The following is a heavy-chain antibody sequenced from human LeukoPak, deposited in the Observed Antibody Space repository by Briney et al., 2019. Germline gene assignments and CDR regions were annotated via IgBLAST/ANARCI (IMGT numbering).Heavy chain of an antibody. J-gene: IGHJ3*02. D-gene: IGHD3-10*01. Sequence: PSETLSLTCTVSGGSISSYYWSWIRQPAGKGLEWIGRIYTSGSTNYNPSLKSRVTMSVDTSKNQFSLKLSSVTAAGTAVYYCARGSGSGSLNAFDIWGQGTMVTVSS. CDR3: ARGSGSGSLNAFDI. V-gene: IGHV4-4*07. CDR2: IYTSGST. CDR1: GGSISSYY.